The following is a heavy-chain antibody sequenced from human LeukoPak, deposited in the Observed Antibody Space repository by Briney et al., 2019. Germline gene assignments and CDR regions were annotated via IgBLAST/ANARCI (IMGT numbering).Heavy chain of an antibody. CDR1: GFTFSNYA. CDR2: IKQDGSEK. J-gene: IGHJ3*02. CDR3: ASPIAVAGHAAFDI. Sequence: GSLRLSCAASGFTFSNYAMSWVRQAPGKGLEWVANIKQDGSEKCYVDSVKGRFTISRDNAKNSLYLQMNSLRAEDTAVYYCASPIAVAGHAAFDIWGQGTMVTVSS. V-gene: IGHV3-7*01. D-gene: IGHD6-19*01.